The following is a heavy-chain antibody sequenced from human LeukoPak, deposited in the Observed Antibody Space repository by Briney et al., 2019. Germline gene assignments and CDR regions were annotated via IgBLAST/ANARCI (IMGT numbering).Heavy chain of an antibody. D-gene: IGHD6-13*01. CDR3: ARDLIEQQLVQTFDY. Sequence: GGSLRLSCAASGFTFDDYAMHWVRQAPGKGLEWVSGIGWNSGGIVYADSVKGRFTISRDNAKNSLYLQMNSLRAEDTAVYYCARDLIEQQLVQTFDYWGQGTLVTVSS. V-gene: IGHV3-9*01. CDR1: GFTFDDYA. CDR2: IGWNSGGI. J-gene: IGHJ4*02.